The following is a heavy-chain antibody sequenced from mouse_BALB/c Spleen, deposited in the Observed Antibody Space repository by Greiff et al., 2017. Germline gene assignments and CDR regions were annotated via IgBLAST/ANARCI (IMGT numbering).Heavy chain of an antibody. D-gene: IGHD2-14*01. Sequence: EVKLMESGGGLVQPGGSRKLSCAASGFTFSSFGMHWVRQAPEKGLEWVAYISSGSSTIYYADTVKGRFTISRDNPKNTLFLQMTSLRSEDTAMYYCARGGNRYYYFDYWGQGTTLTVSS. V-gene: IGHV5-17*02. CDR3: ARGGNRYYYFDY. CDR1: GFTFSSFG. CDR2: ISSGSSTI. J-gene: IGHJ2*01.